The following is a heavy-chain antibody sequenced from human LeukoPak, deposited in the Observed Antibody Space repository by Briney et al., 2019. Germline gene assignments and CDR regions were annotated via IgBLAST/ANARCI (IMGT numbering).Heavy chain of an antibody. D-gene: IGHD6-13*01. V-gene: IGHV3-30*18. CDR1: GFTFSSYG. CDR3: AKDFGTSWRYYFDY. Sequence: GGSLRLSCAASGFTFSSYGMHWVRQAPGKGLEWVAVVPDDGNNGYYVDSVKGRFTISRDNSKNTLYLQMNNLRAEDTAVYYCAKDFGTSWRYYFDYRGQGTLVTVSS. CDR2: VPDDGNNG. J-gene: IGHJ4*02.